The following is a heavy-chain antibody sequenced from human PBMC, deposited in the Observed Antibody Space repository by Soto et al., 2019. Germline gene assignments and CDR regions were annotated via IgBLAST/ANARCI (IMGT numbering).Heavy chain of an antibody. V-gene: IGHV3-30-3*01. Sequence: GGSLRLSCAASGFTFSSYAMHWVRQAPGKGLEWVAVISYDGSNKYYADSVKGRFTISRDNSKNTLYLQMNSLRAEDTAVYYCARETRWLVQGAFDIWGQGTMVTVSS. D-gene: IGHD6-19*01. J-gene: IGHJ3*02. CDR1: GFTFSSYA. CDR3: ARETRWLVQGAFDI. CDR2: ISYDGSNK.